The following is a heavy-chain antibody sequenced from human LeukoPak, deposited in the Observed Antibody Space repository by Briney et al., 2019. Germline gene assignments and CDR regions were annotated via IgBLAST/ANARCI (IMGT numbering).Heavy chain of an antibody. V-gene: IGHV3-23*01. CDR1: GFTFSSYA. CDR2: ISGSGGST. D-gene: IGHD3-16*01. Sequence: GALRLSCAVSGFTFSSYAMSWVRQTPGKGLEWVSAISGSGGSTYYADSVKGRFTISRDNSKNTLYLQMNSLRAEDTAVYYCAKGGGWVLRYFDYWGQGTLVTVSS. J-gene: IGHJ4*02. CDR3: AKGGGWVLRYFDY.